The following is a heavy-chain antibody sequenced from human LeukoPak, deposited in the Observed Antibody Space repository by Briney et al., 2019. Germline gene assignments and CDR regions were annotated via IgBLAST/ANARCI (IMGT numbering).Heavy chain of an antibody. CDR2: INSDGSST. J-gene: IGHJ4*02. D-gene: IGHD3-22*01. CDR1: GFTFSSYW. V-gene: IGHV3-74*01. CDR3: ARSGWPYYFDY. Sequence: GGSLRLSCAASGFTFSSYWMHWVRHAPGKGLVWVSRINSDGSSTSYADSVKGRFTISRDDAKSTLYLQMNSLRAEDTAVYYCARSGWPYYFDYWGQGTLVTVSS.